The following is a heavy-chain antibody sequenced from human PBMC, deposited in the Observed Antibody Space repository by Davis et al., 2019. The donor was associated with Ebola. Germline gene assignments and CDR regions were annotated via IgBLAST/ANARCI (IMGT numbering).Heavy chain of an antibody. CDR2: ISTDGGST. J-gene: IGHJ4*02. V-gene: IGHV3-64*04. CDR3: ARDRPPYYYDSSGLFDY. CDR1: GFTFSTYA. Sequence: GESLKISCSASGFTFSTYAMHWVRQAPGKGLEYVSSISTDGGSTNYADSVKGRFTISRDNAKNSLYLQMNSLRAEDTAVYYCARDRPPYYYDSSGLFDYWGQGTLVTVSS. D-gene: IGHD3-22*01.